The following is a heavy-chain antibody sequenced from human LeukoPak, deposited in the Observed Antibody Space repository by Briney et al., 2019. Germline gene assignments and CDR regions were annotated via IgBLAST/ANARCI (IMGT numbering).Heavy chain of an antibody. J-gene: IGHJ4*02. V-gene: IGHV3-23*01. Sequence: GGSLRLSCAASGFTFSSYAMTWVRQAPGKGLEWVSILSGSGGSTYYADSVKGRFTISRDNSKNTLYLQMNSLRVKDTAIYYCAKERWLQPGGYFDYWGQGTLVTVSS. CDR2: LSGSGGST. CDR1: GFTFSSYA. CDR3: AKERWLQPGGYFDY. D-gene: IGHD5-24*01.